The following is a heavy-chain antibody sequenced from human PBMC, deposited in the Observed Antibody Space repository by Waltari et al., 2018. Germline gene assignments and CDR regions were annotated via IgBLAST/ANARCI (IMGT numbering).Heavy chain of an antibody. CDR2: STSDDNT. D-gene: IGHD6-6*01. J-gene: IGHJ4*02. V-gene: IGHV3-23*01. CDR3: AKDLHYIAAADY. CDR1: GFTFSTNA. Sequence: EVQLLESGGGLVQPGGSLRLSCGASGFTFSTNAMTWVRQAPGKGLDWVSTSTSDDNTYYADSVKGRFTISRDNSKNTLYLQMNSLTAEDTAIYYCAKDLHYIAAADYWGQGTLVTVSS.